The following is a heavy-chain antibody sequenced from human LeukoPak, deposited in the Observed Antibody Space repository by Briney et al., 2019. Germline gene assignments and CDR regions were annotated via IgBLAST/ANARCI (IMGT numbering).Heavy chain of an antibody. V-gene: IGHV4-59*11. CDR3: ARDAY. Sequence: SETLSLTCTVSGVSIGSHYWSWIGQSPGKGLEWIGCVYNSGTTVYNPSLTGRVTISVDTSKNQYSLNLRSVTAADAAVYYCARDAYWGQGILVTVSS. CDR1: GVSIGSHY. J-gene: IGHJ4*02. CDR2: VYNSGTT.